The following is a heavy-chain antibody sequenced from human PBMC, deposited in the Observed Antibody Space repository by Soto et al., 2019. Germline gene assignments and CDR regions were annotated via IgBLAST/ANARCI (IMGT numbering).Heavy chain of an antibody. CDR3: ARERGCSSTSCSGDLGY. CDR1: GFTFSSYD. CDR2: ISSSGSVI. J-gene: IGHJ4*02. Sequence: PGGSLRLSCAASGFTFSSYDLNWVRQAPRKGLEWISYISSSGSVIYYADSVKGRFTISRDNAENSLYLQMNSLRAEDTAVYYCARERGCSSTSCSGDLGYWGQGTLVTVSS. V-gene: IGHV3-48*03. D-gene: IGHD2-2*01.